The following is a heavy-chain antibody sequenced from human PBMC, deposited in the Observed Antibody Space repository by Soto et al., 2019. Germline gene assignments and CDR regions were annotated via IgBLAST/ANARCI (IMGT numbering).Heavy chain of an antibody. CDR1: GGSISSYY. Sequence: SETLSLTCTVSGGSISSYYWSWIRQPPGKGLEWIGTIYYSGTTYYNPSLKSRVTISVDTSQNRFSLKLNSATAADTAVYYCARDVSIAAAGTGSAFDIWGQGTMVTVSS. J-gene: IGHJ3*02. D-gene: IGHD6-13*01. CDR3: ARDVSIAAAGTGSAFDI. V-gene: IGHV4-59*04. CDR2: IYYSGTT.